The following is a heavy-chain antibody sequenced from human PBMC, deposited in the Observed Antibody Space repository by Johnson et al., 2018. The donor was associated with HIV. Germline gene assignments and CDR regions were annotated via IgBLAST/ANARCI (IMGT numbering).Heavy chain of an antibody. CDR2: IYRGGAT. CDR3: AKGLSLSGSYSYDAFDI. Sequence: EVQLVESGGGLVQPGGSLRLSCAASGFSVSASYMSWLRQAPGKALEWVSVIYRGGATYYAASVQGRFTISRDNSKNTLYLQMNSLRAEDTAVYYCAKGLSLSGSYSYDAFDIWGQGTMVTVSS. J-gene: IGHJ3*02. V-gene: IGHV3-66*01. CDR1: GFSVSASY. D-gene: IGHD1-26*01.